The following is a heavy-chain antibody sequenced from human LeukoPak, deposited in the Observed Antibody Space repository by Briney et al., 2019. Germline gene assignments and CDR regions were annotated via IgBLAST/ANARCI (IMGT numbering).Heavy chain of an antibody. CDR2: ISGSGDST. V-gene: IGHV3-23*01. J-gene: IGHJ3*02. CDR1: GFTFSSYA. D-gene: IGHD3-22*01. CDR3: AKDQYYDSSGYYSSGDAFDI. Sequence: GGSLRLSCAASGFTFSSYAMSWVRQAPGKGLEWVSGISGSGDSTWYADSVKGRFTISRDNSKNTLYLQTNSLRAEDTAVYYCAKDQYYDSSGYYSSGDAFDIWGQGTMVTVSS.